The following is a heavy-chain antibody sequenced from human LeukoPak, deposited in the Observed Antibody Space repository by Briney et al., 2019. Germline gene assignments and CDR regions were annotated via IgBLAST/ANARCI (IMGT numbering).Heavy chain of an antibody. CDR3: ARDPSYYDSSGYYHPHGAFDI. CDR2: ISAYNGNT. J-gene: IGHJ3*02. CDR1: GYTFTSYG. Sequence: ASVKVSCKASGYTFTSYGISWVRQAPGQGLEWMGWISAYNGNTNYAQKLQGRVTMTTDTSTSTAYMELRSLRSDDTAVYYCARDPSYYDSSGYYHPHGAFDIWGQGTMVTVSS. V-gene: IGHV1-18*01. D-gene: IGHD3-22*01.